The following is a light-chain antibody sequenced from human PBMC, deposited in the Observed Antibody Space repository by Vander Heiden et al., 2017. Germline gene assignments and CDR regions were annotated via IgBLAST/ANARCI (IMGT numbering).Light chain of an antibody. J-gene: IGKJ1*01. CDR1: QGLRNG. V-gene: IGKV1-17*01. CDR3: LQHHSFPWT. Sequence: DIQMTPSPSSLSASVGDRVTITCRASQGLRNGLGWYQQTPGKAPKRLIYGTSTLKSGVPSRFSGSGSGTEFTLTISSLHPEDFATYYCLQHHSFPWTFGQGTKVEMK. CDR2: GTS.